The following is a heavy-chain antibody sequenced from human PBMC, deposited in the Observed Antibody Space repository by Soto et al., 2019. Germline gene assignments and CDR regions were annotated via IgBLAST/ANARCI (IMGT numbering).Heavy chain of an antibody. CDR3: ARGVTVTTDDAFDI. CDR1: GYTFTSYD. J-gene: IGHJ3*02. CDR2: MNPNSGNT. D-gene: IGHD4-17*01. V-gene: IGHV1-8*01. Sequence: QVQLVQSGAEVKKPGASVKVSCKASGYTFTSYDITWVRQATGQGLEWMGWMNPNSGNTGYAQKFQGRVTMTRNTTITTAYMELSSLRSEDTAVYYCARGVTVTTDDAFDIWGQGTMVTVSS.